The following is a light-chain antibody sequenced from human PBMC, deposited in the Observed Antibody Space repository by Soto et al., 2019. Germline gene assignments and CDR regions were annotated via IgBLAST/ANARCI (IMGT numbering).Light chain of an antibody. CDR1: QSISNY. J-gene: IGKJ1*01. V-gene: IGKV1-39*01. CDR2: AAS. CDR3: QQSYSTPTWT. Sequence: DIQMTQSPSSLSASVGDRVTISCRASQSISNYLNWYQQKPGKAPKLLSHAASSLQSGVPSRFSGSGSGTEFTLTISSLQPEDFATYYCQQSYSTPTWTFGQGTKVEFK.